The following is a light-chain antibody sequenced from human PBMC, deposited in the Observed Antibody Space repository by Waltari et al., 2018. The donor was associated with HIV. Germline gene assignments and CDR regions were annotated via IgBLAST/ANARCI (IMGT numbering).Light chain of an antibody. CDR2: DTS. CDR1: TGAVTSGHY. J-gene: IGLJ3*02. Sequence: QAVVTQEPSLTVSPGGTVTLTCGSSTGAVTSGHYPYWFQQKPGQAPRTLIYDTSNKHAWTPARFSGSLLGGKAALTLSGAQPEDEAEYYCLLSYSGALWVCGGGTKLTVL. V-gene: IGLV7-46*01. CDR3: LLSYSGALWV.